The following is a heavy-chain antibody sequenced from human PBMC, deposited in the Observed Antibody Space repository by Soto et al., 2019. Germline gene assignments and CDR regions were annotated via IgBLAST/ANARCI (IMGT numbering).Heavy chain of an antibody. CDR2: IVPSFATP. J-gene: IGHJ6*02. V-gene: IGHV1-69*01. CDR1: GGTFSTYA. CDR3: ARGSSIFGVGVAAKNYSFYGMDV. D-gene: IGHD3-3*01. Sequence: QVQLVQSGAEVMRPGSSVKVSCKASGGTFSTYAISWVRQAPGQGLEWIGGIVPSFATPNYAQKIQGRVTITADESTSSAYMALRSLRSEDTAVYYCARGSSIFGVGVAAKNYSFYGMDVWGQGTKVTVS.